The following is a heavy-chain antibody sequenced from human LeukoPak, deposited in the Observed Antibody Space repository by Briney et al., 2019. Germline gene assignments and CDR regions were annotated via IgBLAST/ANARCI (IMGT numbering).Heavy chain of an antibody. D-gene: IGHD1-1*01. CDR3: VREHATGPFDY. V-gene: IGHV3-72*01. CDR1: GFIFSDHY. Sequence: GGSLRLSCAASGFIFSDHYMDWVRQAPGKGLEWVGRSRDKANSYTTEYAASVKGRFTISRDDSKKSLYVQTNSLKTEDTAVYYCVREHATGPFDYWGQGTLVTVSS. J-gene: IGHJ4*02. CDR2: SRDKANSYTT.